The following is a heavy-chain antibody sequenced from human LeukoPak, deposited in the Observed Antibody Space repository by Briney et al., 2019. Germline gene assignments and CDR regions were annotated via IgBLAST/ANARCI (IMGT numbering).Heavy chain of an antibody. CDR2: MNPNSGNT. CDR3: ARGRIAVAGKTFDY. Sequence: ASVKVSCKASRYTFTSYDINWVRQATGQGLEWMGWMNPNSGNTGYAQKFQGRVTMTRNTSISTAYMELSSLRSEDTAVYYCARGRIAVAGKTFDYWGRGTLVTVSS. CDR1: RYTFTSYD. D-gene: IGHD6-19*01. J-gene: IGHJ4*02. V-gene: IGHV1-8*01.